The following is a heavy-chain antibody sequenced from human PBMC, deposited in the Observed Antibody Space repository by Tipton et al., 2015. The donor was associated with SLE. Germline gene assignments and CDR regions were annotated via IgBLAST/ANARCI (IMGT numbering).Heavy chain of an antibody. D-gene: IGHD2-15*01. CDR1: GFTLSSYG. V-gene: IGHV3-23*01. J-gene: IGHJ4*02. CDR3: AKEKVVVVVNANDY. Sequence: GSLRLSCAASGFTLSSYGMSWVRQAPGKGLEWVSGISGTGDSTYYADSVKGRFTISRDNSKNMVYLQMNSLRAEDTAVYHCAKEKVVVVVNANDYWGQGTLVTVSS. CDR2: ISGTGDST.